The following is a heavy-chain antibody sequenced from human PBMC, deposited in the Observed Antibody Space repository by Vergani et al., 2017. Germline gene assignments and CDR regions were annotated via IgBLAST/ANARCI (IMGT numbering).Heavy chain of an antibody. CDR2: IYYSGLT. J-gene: IGHJ4*02. CDR3: ARQRPGSGWSPGDFDD. V-gene: IGHV4-39*01. CDR1: GASITSGSYY. D-gene: IGHD6-19*01. Sequence: QVHLNEAGPGLVKPSQTLSLTCTVSGASITSGSYYWGWIRQPPGKSLEWIGSIYYSGLTYYNPSLKSRVAISVDTSKNQFSLKVTSVTAADTAVYFCARQRPGSGWSPGDFDDWGQGILVTVSS.